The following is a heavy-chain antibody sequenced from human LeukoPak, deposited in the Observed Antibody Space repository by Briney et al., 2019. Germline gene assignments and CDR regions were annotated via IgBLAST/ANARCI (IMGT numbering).Heavy chain of an antibody. Sequence: ETLSLTCTVSGGSISSYYWSWVRQAPGKGLEWVASIRQNGNEKYYVDSVKGRFIISRDNAENSASLQMSSLRDEDTAIYYCARLMGESTIYDLWGQGTLVTVSS. CDR1: GGSISSYY. D-gene: IGHD5/OR15-5a*01. V-gene: IGHV3-7*01. J-gene: IGHJ5*02. CDR2: IRQNGNEK. CDR3: ARLMGESTIYDL.